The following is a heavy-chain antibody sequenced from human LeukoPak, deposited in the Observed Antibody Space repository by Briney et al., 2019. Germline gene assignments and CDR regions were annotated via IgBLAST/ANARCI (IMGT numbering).Heavy chain of an antibody. CDR1: GFTFDDYS. D-gene: IGHD3-22*01. V-gene: IGHV3-21*01. J-gene: IGHJ3*01. CDR2: ISSSSGYI. Sequence: GGPLRLSCAASGFTFDDYSMNWVRQAPGKGLEWVSFISSSSGYIFYADSMKGRFTISRDNAKNSLYLQMNSLRAEDTAIYYCTRDLRIAMIADAFDLWGQGTMVTVSS. CDR3: TRDLRIAMIADAFDL.